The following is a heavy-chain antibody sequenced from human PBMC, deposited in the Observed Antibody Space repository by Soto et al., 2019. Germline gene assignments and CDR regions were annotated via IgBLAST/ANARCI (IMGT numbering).Heavy chain of an antibody. V-gene: IGHV3-7*01. CDR2: IKTDGSEK. Sequence: EVQLVESGGGLVQSGGSLRLSCAASGFTFSNYWMRWFRQAPGKGPEWVADIKTDGSEKYYVDSVKGRFAISRDNAKNSLYLQMNSLRAEDTAVYYCARSYWYAFDLWGQGTLVTVSS. CDR3: ARSYWYAFDL. CDR1: GFTFSNYW. J-gene: IGHJ4*02. D-gene: IGHD2-8*02.